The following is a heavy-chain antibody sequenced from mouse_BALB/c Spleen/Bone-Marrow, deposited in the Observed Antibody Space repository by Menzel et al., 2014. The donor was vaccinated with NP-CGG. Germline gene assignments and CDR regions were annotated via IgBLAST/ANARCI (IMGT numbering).Heavy chain of an antibody. V-gene: IGHV1S22*01. CDR1: GYTFINYW. CDR3: TKGNYFFDY. J-gene: IGHJ2*01. Sequence: GSELVRPGASVKLSCKASGYTFINYWIHWVKQRPGQGLEWIGNFYPGSGTTNYDEKFKTKATLTVDTFSSTAYMQLSSLTSEDSAVYYCTKGNYFFDYWGQGTTLTVSS. D-gene: IGHD2-1*01. CDR2: FYPGSGTT.